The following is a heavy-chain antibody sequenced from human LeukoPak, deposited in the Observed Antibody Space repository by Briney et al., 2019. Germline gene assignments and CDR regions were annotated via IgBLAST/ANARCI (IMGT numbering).Heavy chain of an antibody. CDR1: GYTFTSYG. CDR2: MNPNSGNT. D-gene: IGHD3-9*01. V-gene: IGHV1-8*02. J-gene: IGHJ6*02. Sequence: ASVKVSCKASGYTFTSYGISWVRQAPGQGLEWMGWMNPNSGNTGYAQKFQGRVTMTRNTSISTAYMELSSLRSEDTAVYYCARGPIYGMDVWGQGTTVTVSS. CDR3: ARGPIYGMDV.